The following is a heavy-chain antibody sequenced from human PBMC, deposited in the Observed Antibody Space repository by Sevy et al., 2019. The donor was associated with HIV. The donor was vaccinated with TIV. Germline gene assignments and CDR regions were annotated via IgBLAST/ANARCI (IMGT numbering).Heavy chain of an antibody. J-gene: IGHJ4*02. D-gene: IGHD3-10*01. CDR1: GFTFDDYA. V-gene: IGHV3-9*01. Sequence: GGSLRLSCAASGFTFDDYAMHWVRQAPGKGLEWVSGISWNSGSIGYADSVKGRFTISRDNAKNSLYLQMNSLRAEDTDLYYCAKDTEAYGSGSYFGWGQGTLVTVSS. CDR2: ISWNSGSI. CDR3: AKDTEAYGSGSYFG.